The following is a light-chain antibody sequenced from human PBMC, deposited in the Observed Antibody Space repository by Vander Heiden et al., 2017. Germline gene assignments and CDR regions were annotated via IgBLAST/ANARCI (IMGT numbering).Light chain of an antibody. CDR2: DAS. Sequence: DIQMTQSPSSLSASVGDRVTITCQASQDISNYLTWYQQKPGKAPKLLIYDASNLETGVPSRFSGSGSGTDFTFTISSLQPEDIATYYCQQYDNLPWTFGQGTKVE. CDR3: QQYDNLPWT. J-gene: IGKJ1*01. CDR1: QDISNY. V-gene: IGKV1-33*01.